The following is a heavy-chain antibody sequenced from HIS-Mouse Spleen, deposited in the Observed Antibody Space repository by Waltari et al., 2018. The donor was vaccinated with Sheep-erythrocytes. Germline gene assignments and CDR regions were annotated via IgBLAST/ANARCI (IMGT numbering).Heavy chain of an antibody. Sequence: LEWVSGISWNSGSIGYADSVKGRFTIARDNAKNSLYLQMNSLRAEDTALYYCAKGPAELNKQQLVREYFQHWGQGTLVTVSS. CDR2: ISWNSGSI. CDR3: AKGPAELNKQQLVREYFQH. J-gene: IGHJ1*01. D-gene: IGHD6-13*01. V-gene: IGHV3-9*01.